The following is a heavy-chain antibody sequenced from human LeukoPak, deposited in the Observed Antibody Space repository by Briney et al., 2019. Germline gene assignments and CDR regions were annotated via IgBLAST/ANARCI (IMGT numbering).Heavy chain of an antibody. Sequence: SETLSLTSTVSGVSISSYYLSWIRQPPGKGLEWIGYIYTSGSTNYNPSLKRRVTISVDTSKNELSLKLSSVSAADAAVYYCASSRGVIHFDYWGQGTLVTVPS. J-gene: IGHJ4*02. CDR2: IYTSGST. CDR1: GVSISSYY. D-gene: IGHD3-10*01. CDR3: ASSRGVIHFDY. V-gene: IGHV4-4*09.